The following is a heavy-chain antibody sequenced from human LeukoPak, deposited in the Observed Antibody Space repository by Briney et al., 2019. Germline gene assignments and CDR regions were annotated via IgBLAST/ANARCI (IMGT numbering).Heavy chain of an antibody. Sequence: GGSLRLSCVGLGFTFSTYRMNWVRQAPGKGLEWVSSISSSSGYIYYADSVKGRITISRDNAKNSLYLQMNSLRVEDTAVYYCARDMDVYFDSCGHGTLVTVSS. CDR1: GFTFSTYR. V-gene: IGHV3-21*01. D-gene: IGHD3-10*01. CDR3: ARDMDVYFDS. J-gene: IGHJ4*01. CDR2: ISSSSGYI.